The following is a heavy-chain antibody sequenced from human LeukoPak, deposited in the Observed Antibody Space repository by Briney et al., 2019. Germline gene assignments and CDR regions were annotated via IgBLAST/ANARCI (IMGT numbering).Heavy chain of an antibody. Sequence: GESLKISCKGSGYTFTSYWIGWVRQMPGKGLEWMGIIYPGDSDTRYSPSFQGQVTISADKSISTAYLQWSSLKASDTAMYYCARHKRGGSTYYGSGSYYNGPIDYWGQGTLVTVSS. D-gene: IGHD3-10*01. V-gene: IGHV5-51*01. CDR3: ARHKRGGSTYYGSGSYYNGPIDY. CDR1: GYTFTSYW. J-gene: IGHJ4*02. CDR2: IYPGDSDT.